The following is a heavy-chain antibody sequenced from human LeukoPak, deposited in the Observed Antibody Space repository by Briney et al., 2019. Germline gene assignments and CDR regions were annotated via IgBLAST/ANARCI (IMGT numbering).Heavy chain of an antibody. J-gene: IGHJ4*02. D-gene: IGHD1-26*01. V-gene: IGHV4-59*01. Sequence: SETLSLTCTVSGGSISIYYWSWIRQPPGKGLEWIGYIYNSGSTIYNPSLKSRVTISEDTSKNQFSLKLTSVTAADTAVYYRVRDRELTYWGQGTLVTVSS. CDR1: GGSISIYY. CDR3: VRDRELTY. CDR2: IYNSGST.